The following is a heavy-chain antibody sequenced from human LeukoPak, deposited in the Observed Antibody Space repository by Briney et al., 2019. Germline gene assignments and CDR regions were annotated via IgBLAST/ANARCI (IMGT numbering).Heavy chain of an antibody. CDR1: GYTFTSYG. CDR2: ISAYNGNT. CDR3: ARAINFIVGATFDY. V-gene: IGHV1-18*01. Sequence: ASVTVSCKASGYTFTSYGISWVRQAPGQGLEWMGWISAYNGNTNYAQKLQGRVTMTTDTSTSTAYMELRSLRSDDTAVYYCARAINFIVGATFDYWGQGTLVTVSS. J-gene: IGHJ4*02. D-gene: IGHD1-26*01.